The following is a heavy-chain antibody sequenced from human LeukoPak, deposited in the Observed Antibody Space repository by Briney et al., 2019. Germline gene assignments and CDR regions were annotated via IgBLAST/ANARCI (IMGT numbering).Heavy chain of an antibody. J-gene: IGHJ4*02. CDR2: IWYDGSNK. CDR3: ARDQHYDFWSGYSPNHDY. D-gene: IGHD3-3*01. V-gene: IGHV3-33*01. CDR1: GFTFSSYG. Sequence: PGGSLRLSCAASGFTFSSYGMHCVRQAPGKGLEWVAVIWYDGSNKYYADSVKGRFTISRDNSKNTLYLQMNSLRAEDTAVYYCARDQHYDFWSGYSPNHDYWGQGTLVTVSS.